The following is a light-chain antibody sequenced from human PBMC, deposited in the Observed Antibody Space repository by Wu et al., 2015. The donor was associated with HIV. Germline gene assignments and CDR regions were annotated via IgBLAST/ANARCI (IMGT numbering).Light chain of an antibody. CDR2: DVD. Sequence: ILMTQSPATLSVSPGERATLSCRASQTVNRNLAWYQQRPGQAPRLLIYDVDIRATGISARFTGSGSGTDFTLTISRLEPEDFAVYYCQQYDNSRVTFGQGTKVEVK. V-gene: IGKV3-15*01. CDR1: QTVNRN. CDR3: QQYDNSRVT. J-gene: IGKJ1*01.